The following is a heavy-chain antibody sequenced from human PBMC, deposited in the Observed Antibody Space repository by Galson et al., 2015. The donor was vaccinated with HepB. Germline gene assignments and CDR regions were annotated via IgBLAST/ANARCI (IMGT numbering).Heavy chain of an antibody. J-gene: IGHJ4*02. Sequence: SVKVSCKASGYTFTSYGVNWVRQAPGQGLEWMGWISPYNGNTNYAQKIQGRVTMTTDRSTSTAYMELRNLRYDDTAVYYCASNPHSSSKDYTFAFDFWGQGTLVTVSS. D-gene: IGHD2/OR15-2a*01. V-gene: IGHV1-18*04. CDR1: GYTFTSYG. CDR3: ASNPHSSSKDYTFAFDF. CDR2: ISPYNGNT.